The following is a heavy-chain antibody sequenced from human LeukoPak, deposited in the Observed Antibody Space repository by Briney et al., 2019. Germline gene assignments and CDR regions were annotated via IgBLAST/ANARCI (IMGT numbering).Heavy chain of an antibody. V-gene: IGHV3-48*03. J-gene: IGHJ4*02. CDR2: ISSSGSTI. CDR1: GFTFSSYE. Sequence: GGSRRLSCAASGFTFSSYEMNWVRQAPGKGLEWVSYISSSGSTIYYADSVKGRFTISRDNAKNSLYLQMNSLRAEDTAVYYCARDEYGDYAYWGQGTLVTVSS. CDR3: ARDEYGDYAY. D-gene: IGHD4-17*01.